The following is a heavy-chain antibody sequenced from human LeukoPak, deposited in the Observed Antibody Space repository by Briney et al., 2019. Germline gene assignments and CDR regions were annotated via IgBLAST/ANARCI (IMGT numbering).Heavy chain of an antibody. CDR2: IYYSGST. D-gene: IGHD3-10*01. CDR3: ARSSGPYYGSGSYTDY. V-gene: IGHV4-59*08. J-gene: IGHJ4*02. Sequence: SETLSLTCTVSGGSISSYYWSWIRQPPGKGLEWIGYIYYSGSTNYNPSLKSRVTISVDTSENQFSLKLSSVTAADTAVYYCARSSGPYYGSGSYTDYWGQGTLVTVSS. CDR1: GGSISSYY.